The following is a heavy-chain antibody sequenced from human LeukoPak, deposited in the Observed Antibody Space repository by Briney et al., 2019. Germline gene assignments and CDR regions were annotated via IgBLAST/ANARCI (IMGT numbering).Heavy chain of an antibody. CDR2: THHSGTT. V-gene: IGHV4-30-2*01. CDR3: ARNNSNYAAIDI. CDR1: GGSVNDGGFS. D-gene: IGHD1-7*01. Sequence: PSETLSLTCTVSGGSVNDGGFSWSWIRQPLGKGLEWIGYTHHSGTTYYNPSLRGRVTMSVDTSKNHFSLKLTSATAADTAVYFCARNNSNYAAIDIWGQGTMVTVSS. J-gene: IGHJ3*02.